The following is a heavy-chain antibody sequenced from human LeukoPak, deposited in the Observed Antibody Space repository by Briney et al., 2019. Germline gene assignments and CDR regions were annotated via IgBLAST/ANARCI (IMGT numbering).Heavy chain of an antibody. Sequence: ASVKVSCKASGYTFTSYGISWVRQAPGQGLEWVGWISAYNGNTNYAQKLQGRVTMTTDTSTSTAYMELRSLRSDDTAVYYCARDRDMITFGGVIADYWGQGTLVTVSS. CDR1: GYTFTSYG. CDR3: ARDRDMITFGGVIADY. J-gene: IGHJ4*02. V-gene: IGHV1-18*04. D-gene: IGHD3-16*02. CDR2: ISAYNGNT.